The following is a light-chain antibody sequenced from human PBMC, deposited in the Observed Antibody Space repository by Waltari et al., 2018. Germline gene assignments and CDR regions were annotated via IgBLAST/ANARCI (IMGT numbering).Light chain of an antibody. CDR2: AAS. V-gene: IGKV1-39*01. J-gene: IGKJ1*01. Sequence: DIQMTQSPSSLSASVGDRVPITCRASQSISIYLNWYQQKPGKAPKLLIYAASSLQSGVPSRFSGSGSGTDFTLTISSLQPEDFATYYCQKSSSTPPWTFGQGTKVEIK. CDR1: QSISIY. CDR3: QKSSSTPPWT.